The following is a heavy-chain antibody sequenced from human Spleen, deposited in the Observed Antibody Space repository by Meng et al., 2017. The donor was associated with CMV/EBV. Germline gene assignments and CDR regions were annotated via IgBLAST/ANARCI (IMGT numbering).Heavy chain of an antibody. J-gene: IGHJ5*02. D-gene: IGHD6-19*01. CDR1: GGSFSNYY. CDR3: ARLAKKGLIAVATKGWFDP. V-gene: IGHV4-34*01. Sequence: SETLSLTCTISGGSFSNYYWSWIRQPPGKGLEWIGEINHSGSTNYNPSLKSRVTISVDTSKNQFSLKLSSVTAADTAVYYCARLAKKGLIAVATKGWFDPWGQGTLVTVSS. CDR2: INHSGST.